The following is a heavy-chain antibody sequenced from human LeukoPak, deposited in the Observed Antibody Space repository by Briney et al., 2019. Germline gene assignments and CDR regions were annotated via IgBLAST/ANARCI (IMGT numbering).Heavy chain of an antibody. CDR1: EFTFSSYS. D-gene: IGHD6-19*01. CDR3: ARGGSSGWYSFDY. Sequence: PGGSLRLSCAASEFTFSSYSINWVRQAPGKGLEWVSSISSSSSYIYYADSVRGRFTISRDNAKNSLYLQMNSLRAEDTAVYYCARGGSSGWYSFDYWGQGTLVTVSS. J-gene: IGHJ4*02. CDR2: ISSSSSYI. V-gene: IGHV3-21*01.